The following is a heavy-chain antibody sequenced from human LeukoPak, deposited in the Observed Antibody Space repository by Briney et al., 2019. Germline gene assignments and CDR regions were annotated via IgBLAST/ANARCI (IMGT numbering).Heavy chain of an antibody. Sequence: SETLSLTCTVSGXSINSYYGSWIRQPPGKGLEWIGYIYYSGSTNYNPSLKSRVTISVDTSKNQFSLKLSSMTAADTAVYYCARHIPTRLDRSGYYYLLDYWGQGTLVTVSS. CDR1: GXSINSYY. D-gene: IGHD3-22*01. J-gene: IGHJ4*02. V-gene: IGHV4-59*08. CDR3: ARHIPTRLDRSGYYYLLDY. CDR2: IYYSGST.